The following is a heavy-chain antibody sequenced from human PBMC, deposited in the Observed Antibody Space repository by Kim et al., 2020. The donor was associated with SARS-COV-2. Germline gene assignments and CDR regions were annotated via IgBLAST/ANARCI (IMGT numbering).Heavy chain of an antibody. CDR3: LSARGY. CDR1: GFTFSGFI. D-gene: IGHD1-26*01. V-gene: IGHV3-23*01. Sequence: GGSLRLSCAASGFTFSGFIMNWVRQAPGKGLEWVSSITGSGGDTYYADSVKGRFSISRDNSKNTLYLQMSSLRAGDTAVYYCLSARGYSGQGTLVTVSS. CDR2: ITGSGGDT. J-gene: IGHJ4*02.